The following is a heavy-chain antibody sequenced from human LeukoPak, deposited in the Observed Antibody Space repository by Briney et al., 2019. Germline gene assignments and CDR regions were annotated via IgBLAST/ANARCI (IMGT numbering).Heavy chain of an antibody. V-gene: IGHV3-23*01. CDR1: GFTFNTYA. CDR3: AKAFDDYFFDY. CDR2: MCVIGSST. D-gene: IGHD2-21*02. Sequence: SGGSLRLSCAASGFTFNTYAMSWVRQAPGKGLEWVSGMCVIGSSTYYAESVKGRFTISRDNSKNTLYLQMNSLRAEDTAAYYCAKAFDDYFFDYWGQGTLVTVSS. J-gene: IGHJ4*02.